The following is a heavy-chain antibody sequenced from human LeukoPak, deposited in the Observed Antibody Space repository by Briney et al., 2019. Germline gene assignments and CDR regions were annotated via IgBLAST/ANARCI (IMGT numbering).Heavy chain of an antibody. J-gene: IGHJ6*02. Sequence: GGSLRLSCAASGFTFSTYSMHWVRQAPVKGLEWLAVISSDGSKKNYPDSVKGRFTISRDNSKNTLYLQMNSLRAEDTAVYYCAKDSVFSMVRGVINYYYGMDVWGQGATVTVSS. D-gene: IGHD3-10*01. CDR3: AKDSVFSMVRGVINYYYGMDV. CDR2: ISSDGSKK. CDR1: GFTFSTYS. V-gene: IGHV3-30*04.